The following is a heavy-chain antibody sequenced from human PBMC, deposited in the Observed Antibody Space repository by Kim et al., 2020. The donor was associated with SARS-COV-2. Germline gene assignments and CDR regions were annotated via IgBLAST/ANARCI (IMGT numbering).Heavy chain of an antibody. CDR2: IWYDGSNK. CDR3: ARDHLMDLSGYYS. J-gene: IGHJ5*02. CDR1: GFTFSSYG. D-gene: IGHD3-22*01. Sequence: GGSLRLSCAASGFTFSSYGMHWVRQAPGKGLEWVAVIWYDGSNKYYADSVKGRFTISRDNSKNTLYLQMNSLRAEDTAVYYCARDHLMDLSGYYSWGQGTLVTVSS. V-gene: IGHV3-33*01.